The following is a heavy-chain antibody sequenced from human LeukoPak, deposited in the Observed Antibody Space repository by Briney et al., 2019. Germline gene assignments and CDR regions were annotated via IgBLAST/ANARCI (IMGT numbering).Heavy chain of an antibody. CDR2: IRYDGSNK. CDR1: GFTFSSYG. D-gene: IGHD2-2*02. Sequence: GGSLRLSCAASGFTFSSYGMHWVRQAPGKGLEWVAFIRYDGSNKYYADSVKGRFTISRDNSKNTLYLQMNSLRAEDTAVYYCAVQGYCSSTSCYNAGPHNWFDPWGQGTLVTVSS. J-gene: IGHJ5*02. V-gene: IGHV3-30*02. CDR3: AVQGYCSSTSCYNAGPHNWFDP.